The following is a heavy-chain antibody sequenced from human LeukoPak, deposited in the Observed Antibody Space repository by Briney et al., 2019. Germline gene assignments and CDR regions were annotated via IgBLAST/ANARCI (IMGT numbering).Heavy chain of an antibody. CDR3: AREVIADILNGNGPYYFDY. V-gene: IGHV4-30-2*01. Sequence: PSQTLSLTCAVSGGSISSGGYSWSWIRQPPGKGLEWIGYIYHNGSTYYNPSLKSRVTISVDRSKNQFSLKLSSVTAADTAVYYCAREVIADILNGNGPYYFDYWGQGTLVTVSS. CDR1: GGSISSGGYS. J-gene: IGHJ4*02. CDR2: IYHNGST. D-gene: IGHD3-9*01.